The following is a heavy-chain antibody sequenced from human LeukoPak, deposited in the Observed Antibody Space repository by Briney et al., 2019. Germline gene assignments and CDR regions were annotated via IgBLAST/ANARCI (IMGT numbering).Heavy chain of an antibody. D-gene: IGHD4-17*01. J-gene: IGHJ3*02. CDR3: AKSFLRGYGAFSI. CDR1: GGSFSAYY. CDR2: INRSGST. V-gene: IGHV4-34*01. Sequence: SETLSLTCAVYGGSFSAYYWSWIRQPPGKRLEWIGEINRSGSTNYNPSLKSRVTISVDTSKNQFSLKLTSVTAADTAVYYCAKSFLRGYGAFSIWGQGTVVTVSS.